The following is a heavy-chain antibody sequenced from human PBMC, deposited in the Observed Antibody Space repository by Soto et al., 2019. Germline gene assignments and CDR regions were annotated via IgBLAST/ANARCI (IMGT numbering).Heavy chain of an antibody. J-gene: IGHJ6*02. D-gene: IGHD3-3*01. CDR1: GFTFSDYY. CDR2: ISSSSSYT. V-gene: IGHV3-11*06. Sequence: LSCAASGFTFSDYYMSWIGQAPGKGLEWVSYISSSSSYTNYADSVKGRFTISRDNAKNSLYLQMNSLRAEDTAVYYCAREILGYYDFWSGYSLGAYGMDVWGPGTTVTVSS. CDR3: AREILGYYDFWSGYSLGAYGMDV.